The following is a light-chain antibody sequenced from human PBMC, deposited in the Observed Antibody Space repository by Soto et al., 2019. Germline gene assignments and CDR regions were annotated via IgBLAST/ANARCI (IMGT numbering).Light chain of an antibody. Sequence: EVVLTQSPGTPSLSPGERATLSCRASQSVSSRLAWYQQKPGQAPRLLISGASSRATGIPDRFSGSGSATDFTLTISRLEPEDFALYYSQQYERGFTFGPGTKVDIK. CDR3: QQYERGFT. CDR1: QSVSSR. V-gene: IGKV3-20*01. CDR2: GAS. J-gene: IGKJ3*01.